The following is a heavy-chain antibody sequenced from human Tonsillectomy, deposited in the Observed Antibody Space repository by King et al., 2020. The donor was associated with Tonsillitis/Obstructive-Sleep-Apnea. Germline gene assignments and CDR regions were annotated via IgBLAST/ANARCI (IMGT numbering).Heavy chain of an antibody. CDR1: GFTLSSYA. D-gene: IGHD3-3*01. CDR3: AKVTYYDFWSGYSNTYYFDY. J-gene: IGHJ4*02. V-gene: IGHV3-23*04. CDR2: ISGSGGST. Sequence: VQLVESGGGLVQPGGSLRLSCAASGFTLSSYAMSWVRQAPGKGLEWVSAISGSGGSTYYADSVKGRFTISRDNSKNTLYLQMNSLRAEDTAVYYCAKVTYYDFWSGYSNTYYFDYWGQGTLVTVSS.